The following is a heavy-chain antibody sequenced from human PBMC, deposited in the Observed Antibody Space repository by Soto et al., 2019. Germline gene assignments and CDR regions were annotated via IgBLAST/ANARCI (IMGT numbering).Heavy chain of an antibody. CDR1: GFIFSSYS. J-gene: IGHJ5*02. CDR3: AREVVPTDWFDP. CDR2: FRTGGDDGTT. D-gene: IGHD2-8*01. Sequence: GGSLRLSCAASGFIFSSYSMSWVRQAPGKGLEWVSGFRTGGDDGTTYYADSVKGRFTISRDNSKNTLFLQMNSLRAEDTAVYYCAREVVPTDWFDPWGQGTLVTVSS. V-gene: IGHV3-23*01.